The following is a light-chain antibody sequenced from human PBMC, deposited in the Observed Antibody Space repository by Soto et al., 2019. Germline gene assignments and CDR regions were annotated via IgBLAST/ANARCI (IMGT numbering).Light chain of an antibody. CDR3: AAWDDSLNGNV. CDR2: SSN. V-gene: IGLV1-44*01. J-gene: IGLJ1*01. Sequence: QSVLTHPFSASWTPGQRVTISCSGSSSNIGSNTVNWYQQLPGTAPKLLIYSSNQRPSGVPDRFSGSKSGTSASLAISGLQSEDEADYYCAAWDDSLNGNVFGTGTKVTV. CDR1: SSNIGSNT.